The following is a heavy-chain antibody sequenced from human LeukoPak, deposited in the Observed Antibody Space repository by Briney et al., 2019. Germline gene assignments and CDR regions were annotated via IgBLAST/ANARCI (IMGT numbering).Heavy chain of an antibody. V-gene: IGHV1-69*13. J-gene: IGHJ6*02. CDR3: ASENLAYYGMDV. CDR1: GGTFSSYA. Sequence: ASVTLSCKASGGTFSSYAISWVREAPGQGLEWMGGIILIFGTANYAQKFQGRVTITAAESTSTAYMELSSLRSEETAVYYCASENLAYYGMDVWGQGTTVTVSS. D-gene: IGHD1-14*01. CDR2: IILIFGTA.